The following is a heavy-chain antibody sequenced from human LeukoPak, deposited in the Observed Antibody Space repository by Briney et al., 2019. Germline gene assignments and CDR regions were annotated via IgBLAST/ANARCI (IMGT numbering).Heavy chain of an antibody. V-gene: IGHV3-48*03. Sequence: PGGSLRLSCAASGFTFSSYEMNWVRQAPGKGLEWVSYISSSGSTIYYADSVKGRFTISRENAKNSLYLQMNSLRAGDTAVYYCARGPGAFDIWGQGTMVTVSS. CDR1: GFTFSSYE. CDR3: ARGPGAFDI. CDR2: ISSSGSTI. J-gene: IGHJ3*02.